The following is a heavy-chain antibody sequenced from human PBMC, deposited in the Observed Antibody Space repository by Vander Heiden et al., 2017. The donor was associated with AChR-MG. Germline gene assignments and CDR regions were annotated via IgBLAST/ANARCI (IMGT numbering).Heavy chain of an antibody. CDR1: GFPFGSYG. J-gene: IGHJ6*02. Sequence: QVQLVASGGGVVQPGRSLSLSCAASGFPFGSYGMHWVRQAPGKGLEWVAVIWYDGSNKYYADSVKGRFTISRDNSKNTLYLQMNSLRAEDTAVYYCARQPGEGASYGMDVWGQGTTVTVSS. V-gene: IGHV3-33*01. CDR2: IWYDGSNK. CDR3: ARQPGEGASYGMDV. D-gene: IGHD1-26*01.